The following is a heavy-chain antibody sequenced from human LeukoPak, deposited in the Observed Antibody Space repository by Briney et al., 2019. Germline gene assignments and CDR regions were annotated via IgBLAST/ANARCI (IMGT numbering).Heavy chain of an antibody. Sequence: GGSLRLSCAASGLSVSNNVMSWVRQAPGEGLEGVSVISSDGSTYDADSVRGRFTISRDKSKNTLSLQMNSLRAEDTAVYYCARDFDGGYTGFDCWGQGTLVTVPS. D-gene: IGHD4-17*01. V-gene: IGHV3-53*01. J-gene: IGHJ4*02. CDR1: GLSVSNNV. CDR2: ISSDGST. CDR3: ARDFDGGYTGFDC.